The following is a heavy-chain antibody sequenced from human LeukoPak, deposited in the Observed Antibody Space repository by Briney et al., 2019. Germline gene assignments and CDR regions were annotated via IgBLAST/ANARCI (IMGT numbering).Heavy chain of an antibody. CDR2: INHSGST. CDR3: ARGLWGYCSSTSCPRYFDY. Sequence: SETLSLTCAVYGGSFSGYYWSWIRQPPGKGLEWIGEINHSGSTNYNPSLKSRVTISVDTSKNHFSLKLSSVTAADTAVYYCARGLWGYCSSTSCPRYFDYWGQGTLVTVSS. D-gene: IGHD2-2*01. J-gene: IGHJ4*02. CDR1: GGSFSGYY. V-gene: IGHV4-34*01.